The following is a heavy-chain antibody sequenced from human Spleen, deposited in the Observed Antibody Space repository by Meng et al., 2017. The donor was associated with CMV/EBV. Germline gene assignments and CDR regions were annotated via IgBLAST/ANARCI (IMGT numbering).Heavy chain of an antibody. D-gene: IGHD2-2*01. J-gene: IGHJ6*02. V-gene: IGHV3-53*01. CDR2: IYSGGST. CDR3: ARGALRVPAARDHGGPSYYYYSMDV. Sequence: GESLKISCAASGFTVSGNYMSWVRQGPGKGLEWVSLIYSGGSTYYADSVKGRFTISRNKSKNTLYLQMNSLRAEDTAVYYCARGALRVPAARDHGGPSYYYYSMDVWGQGTTVTVSS. CDR1: GFTVSGNY.